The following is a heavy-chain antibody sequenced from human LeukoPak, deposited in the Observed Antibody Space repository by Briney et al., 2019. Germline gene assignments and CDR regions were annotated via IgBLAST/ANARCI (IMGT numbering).Heavy chain of an antibody. J-gene: IGHJ5*02. CDR1: GFTFSSYG. Sequence: GGSLRLSCAASGFTFSSYGMNWVRQAPGKGLEWVSSISSSSSYIYYADSVKGRFTISRDNAKNSLYLQMNSLRAEDTAVYYCARAYYYDSSGYFSVPVFDPWGQGTLVTVSS. V-gene: IGHV3-21*01. CDR3: ARAYYYDSSGYFSVPVFDP. CDR2: ISSSSSYI. D-gene: IGHD3-22*01.